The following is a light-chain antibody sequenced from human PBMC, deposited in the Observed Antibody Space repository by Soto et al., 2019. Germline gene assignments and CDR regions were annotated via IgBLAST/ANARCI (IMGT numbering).Light chain of an antibody. CDR3: SSFSGITTSLV. J-gene: IGLJ3*02. CDR1: SSDIGGYNY. V-gene: IGLV2-14*01. Sequence: QSALTQPASVSGSPGQSITISCTGTSSDIGGYNYVSWFQQYPGEAPKLMIHEVSNRPSGISNRFSGSKSGNTASLTISGRQAEDEAEYYCSSFSGITTSLVFGGGTKLTVL. CDR2: EVS.